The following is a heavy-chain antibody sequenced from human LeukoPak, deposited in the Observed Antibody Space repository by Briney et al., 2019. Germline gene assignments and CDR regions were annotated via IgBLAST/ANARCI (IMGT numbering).Heavy chain of an antibody. J-gene: IGHJ6*02. CDR3: ARGHRGYSGYDPKYHYGMDV. D-gene: IGHD5-12*01. CDR2: IYTSGST. V-gene: IGHV4-4*07. CDR1: GGSISSYY. Sequence: SETLSLTCTVSGGSISSYYWSWIRQPAGKGLEWIGRIYTSGSTNYNPSLKSRVTMSVDTSKNQFSLKLSSVTAADTAVYYCARGHRGYSGYDPKYHYGMDVWGQGTTVTVSS.